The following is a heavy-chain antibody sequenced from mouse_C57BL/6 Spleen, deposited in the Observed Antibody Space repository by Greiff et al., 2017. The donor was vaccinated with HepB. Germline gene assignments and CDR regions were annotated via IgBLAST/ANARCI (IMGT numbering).Heavy chain of an antibody. CDR3: TSSTRREENWYFDV. CDR2: LDPETGGT. J-gene: IGHJ1*03. Sequence: VQLQQSGAELVRPGASVTLSCKASGYTFTDYEMHWVKQTPVHGLEWIGALDPETGGTAYNQKFKGQAILTADKSSSPAYMVLRSLTSEDSAVYYCTSSTRREENWYFDVWGTETTVTVSS. CDR1: GYTFTDYE. D-gene: IGHD2-1*01. V-gene: IGHV1-15*01.